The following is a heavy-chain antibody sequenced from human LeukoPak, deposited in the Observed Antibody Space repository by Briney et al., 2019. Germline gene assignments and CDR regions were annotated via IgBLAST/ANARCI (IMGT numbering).Heavy chain of an antibody. CDR1: GFTFSSYS. V-gene: IGHV3-21*01. D-gene: IGHD6-19*01. CDR2: ISSSSSYI. Sequence: GGSLRLSCAASGFTFSSYSMNWVRQAPGKGLEWVSSISSSSSYIYYADSVKGRFTISRDNAKNSLYLQMNSLRAEDTAVYYCAREMLAAVAAQSWGQGTLVTVSS. CDR3: AREMLAAVAAQS. J-gene: IGHJ5*02.